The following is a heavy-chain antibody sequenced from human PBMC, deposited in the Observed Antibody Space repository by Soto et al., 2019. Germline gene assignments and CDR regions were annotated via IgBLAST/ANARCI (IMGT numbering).Heavy chain of an antibody. D-gene: IGHD6-6*01. CDR3: ARDLYDLNLSSSSSWYYYGMDV. CDR2: TYYRSKWYN. CDR1: GDSVSSNSAA. V-gene: IGHV6-1*01. Sequence: SQTLSLTCAISGDSVSSNSAAWNWIRQSPSRGLEWLGRTYYRSKWYNDYAVSVKSRITINPDTSKNQFSLQLNSVTPEDTAVYYCARDLYDLNLSSSSSWYYYGMDVWGQGTTVTVSS. J-gene: IGHJ6*02.